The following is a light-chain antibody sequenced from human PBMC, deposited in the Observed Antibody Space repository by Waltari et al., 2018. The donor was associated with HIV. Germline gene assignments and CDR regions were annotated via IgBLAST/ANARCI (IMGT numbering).Light chain of an antibody. CDR2: GAS. J-gene: IGKJ2*01. Sequence: EIVLTQSPGTLSLSPGERATLSCRASQSVSSSYLAWYQQKPGQAPRLIIYGASSRATGIPDRFSGSGSGTDFTLTISRLEPEDFAVYYCQQYGSSPLGYTFGQGTKLEIK. CDR1: QSVSSSY. CDR3: QQYGSSPLGYT. V-gene: IGKV3-20*01.